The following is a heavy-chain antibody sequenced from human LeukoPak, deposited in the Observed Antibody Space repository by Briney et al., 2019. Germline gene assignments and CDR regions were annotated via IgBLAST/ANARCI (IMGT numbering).Heavy chain of an antibody. D-gene: IGHD3-22*01. Sequence: SVKVSCKASGGTFTSYAISWVRQAPGQGLEWMGGIIPIFGTANYAQKFQGRVTITADESTSTAYMELSSLRSEDTAVYYCARDYYDSSGYYSCSGYWGQGTLVTVSS. CDR1: GGTFTSYA. CDR3: ARDYYDSSGYYSCSGY. CDR2: IIPIFGTA. J-gene: IGHJ4*02. V-gene: IGHV1-69*13.